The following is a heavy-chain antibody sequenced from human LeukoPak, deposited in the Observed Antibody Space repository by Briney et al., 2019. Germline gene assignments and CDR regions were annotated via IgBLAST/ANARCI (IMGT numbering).Heavy chain of an antibody. J-gene: IGHJ6*03. V-gene: IGHV1-69*13. CDR2: IIPIFGTA. CDR1: GGTFTSYG. D-gene: IGHD7-27*01. CDR3: ATKKPLTGDPNYYYYYMDV. Sequence: ASVKVSCKASGGTFTSYGITWVRQAPGQGLEWMGGIIPIFGTANYAQKFQGRVTITADESTSTAYMELSSLRSEDTAVYYCATKKPLTGDPNYYYYYMDVWGKGTTVTVSS.